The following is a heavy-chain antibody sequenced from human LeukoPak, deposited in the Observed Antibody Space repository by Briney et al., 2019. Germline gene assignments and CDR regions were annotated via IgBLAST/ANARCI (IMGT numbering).Heavy chain of an antibody. D-gene: IGHD3-9*01. J-gene: IGHJ3*02. CDR2: IRYDGSNK. CDR3: AKDSRSPTVLRYFDWAGPDAFDI. CDR1: GFTFSSYG. V-gene: IGHV3-30*02. Sequence: PGGSLRLSCAASGFTFSSYGMHWVRQAPGKGLEWVAFIRYDGSNKYYADSVKGRFTISRDNSKNTLYLQMNSLRAEDTAVYYCAKDSRSPTVLRYFDWAGPDAFDIWGQGTMVTVSS.